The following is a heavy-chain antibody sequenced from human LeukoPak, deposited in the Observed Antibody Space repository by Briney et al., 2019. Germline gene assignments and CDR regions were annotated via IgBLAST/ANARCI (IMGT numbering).Heavy chain of an antibody. V-gene: IGHV3-30*02. Sequence: GGSLRLSCAASGFTFSSYGMHWVRQAPGKGLEWVAFIRYDGSNKYYADSVKGRFTISRDNSKNTLYLQMNSLRAEDTAVYYRWNGPLRYSDGLDYWGQGTLVTVSS. D-gene: IGHD3-9*01. CDR1: GFTFSSYG. CDR3: WNGPLRYSDGLDY. CDR2: IRYDGSNK. J-gene: IGHJ4*02.